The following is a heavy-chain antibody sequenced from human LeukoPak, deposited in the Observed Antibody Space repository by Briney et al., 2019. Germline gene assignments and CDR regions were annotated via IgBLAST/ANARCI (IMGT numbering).Heavy chain of an antibody. Sequence: GASVKVSCKASGYTFTSYDINWVRQATGQGLEWMGWMNPNSGNTGYAQKFQGRVTMTRNTSISTAYMELSSLRSEDTAVYYCARLGVEYNYYYYMDVWGKGTTVTVSS. J-gene: IGHJ6*03. V-gene: IGHV1-8*01. D-gene: IGHD1-1*01. CDR3: ARLGVEYNYYYYMDV. CDR2: MNPNSGNT. CDR1: GYTFTSYD.